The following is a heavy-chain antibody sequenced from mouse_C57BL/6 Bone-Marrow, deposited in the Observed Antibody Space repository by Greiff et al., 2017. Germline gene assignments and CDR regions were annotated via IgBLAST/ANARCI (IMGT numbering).Heavy chain of an antibody. CDR3: ARRWLLPYAMDY. CDR1: GFTFSDYG. Sequence: EVQLVESGGGLVKPGGSLKLSCAASGFTFSDYGMHWVRQAPEKGLEWVAYISSGSSTIYYAATVTGRFTISRDNAKNTLFLQMTSLWSEDTTMYYCARRWLLPYAMDYWGQGTSVTVSS. D-gene: IGHD2-3*01. V-gene: IGHV5-17*01. J-gene: IGHJ4*01. CDR2: ISSGSSTI.